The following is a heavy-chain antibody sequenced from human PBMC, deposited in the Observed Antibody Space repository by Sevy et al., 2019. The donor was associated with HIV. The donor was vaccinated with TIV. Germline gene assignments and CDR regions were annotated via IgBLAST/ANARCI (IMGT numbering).Heavy chain of an antibody. CDR3: AREMDANFVFDY. CDR1: GFTFSSYA. Sequence: GGSLRLSCAASGFTFSSYAMHWVRQAPGKGLEWVAVIWYDGSNKYYADSVKGRFTISRDNSKNTVYLQMNSLRAEETAVYYGAREMDANFVFDYWGQGTLVTVSS. V-gene: IGHV3-33*01. CDR2: IWYDGSNK. D-gene: IGHD2-8*01. J-gene: IGHJ4*02.